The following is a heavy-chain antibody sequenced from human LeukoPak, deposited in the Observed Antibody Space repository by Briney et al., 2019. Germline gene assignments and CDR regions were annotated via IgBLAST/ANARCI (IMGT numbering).Heavy chain of an antibody. CDR3: ARVYYYDSSGYYDYFDY. V-gene: IGHV1-18*01. D-gene: IGHD3-22*01. J-gene: IGHJ4*02. CDR2: ISAYNGNT. CDR1: GGTFSSYA. Sequence: ASVKVSCKASGGTFSSYAIHWVRQAPGQGLEWMGWISAYNGNTNYAQKLQGRVTITADKSTSTAYMELSSLRSEDTAVYYCARVYYYDSSGYYDYFDYWGQGTLVTVSS.